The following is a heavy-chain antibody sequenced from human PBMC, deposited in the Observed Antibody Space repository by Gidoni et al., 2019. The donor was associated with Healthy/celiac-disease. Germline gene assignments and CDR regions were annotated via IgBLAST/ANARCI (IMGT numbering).Heavy chain of an antibody. V-gene: IGHV3-33*01. CDR2: IWYDGSNK. Sequence: QLQLVESGGGVVQPGRSLSRSCEASGLTFRSYGMHWFRQAPGKGLEWVAVIWYDGSNKYYTDSVKGRFTISRDNSKNTLYLQMNSPRAEDTAVYYCARDRLSIAAAGAQDYWGQGTLVTVSS. CDR3: ARDRLSIAAAGAQDY. D-gene: IGHD6-13*01. J-gene: IGHJ4*02. CDR1: GLTFRSYG.